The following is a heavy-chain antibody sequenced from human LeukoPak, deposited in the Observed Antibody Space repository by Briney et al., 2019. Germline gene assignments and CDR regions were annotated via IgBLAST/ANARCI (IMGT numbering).Heavy chain of an antibody. V-gene: IGHV3-23*01. CDR1: GFTFSSYT. J-gene: IGHJ4*02. CDR3: AKDGGLWVSAHWGDS. CDR2: ITTSDGNT. D-gene: IGHD7-27*01. Sequence: GSLRLSCAASGFTFSSYTMSWVRQAPGKGLEWVSTITTSDGNTYYADSVKGRFTVSRDNSKNTLFLQMNSLRAEDTAVYYCAKDGGLWVSAHWGDSWGRGTLVTVSS.